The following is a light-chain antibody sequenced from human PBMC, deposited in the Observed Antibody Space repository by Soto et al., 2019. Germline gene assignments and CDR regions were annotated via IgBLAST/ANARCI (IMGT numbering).Light chain of an antibody. CDR3: CSYTASNTFV. CDR2: HVP. CDR1: SSDVGAYNY. V-gene: IGLV2-14*01. Sequence: QSALTQPASVSGSLGQSITISCSGTSSDVGAYNYVSWYQQYPGKAPKLMIYHVPDRPSGVSNRFSGSKSGNTASLTISGLQAEDEADYYCCSYTASNTFVFGTGTKLTVL. J-gene: IGLJ1*01.